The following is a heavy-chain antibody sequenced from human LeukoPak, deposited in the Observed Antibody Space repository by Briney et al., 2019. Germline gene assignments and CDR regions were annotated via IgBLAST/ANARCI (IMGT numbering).Heavy chain of an antibody. J-gene: IGHJ4*02. CDR1: GGSISGYY. Sequence: SETLSLTCAVSGGSISGYYWSWIRQPPGKGLEWIGYIYYSGSTNYNPSLESRVTISVGTSKNRFSLKLSSVTAADTAVYYCARHYGSGTYPLDYWGQGTLVTVSS. CDR2: IYYSGST. CDR3: ARHYGSGTYPLDY. V-gene: IGHV4-59*08. D-gene: IGHD3-10*01.